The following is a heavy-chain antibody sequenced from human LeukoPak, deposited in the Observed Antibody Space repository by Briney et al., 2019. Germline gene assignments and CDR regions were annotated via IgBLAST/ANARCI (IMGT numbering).Heavy chain of an antibody. CDR2: INSDGSST. J-gene: IGHJ4*02. V-gene: IGHV3-74*01. Sequence: PGGSLRLSCAASGFTFSSYWMHWVRQAPGKGLVWVSRINSDGSSTNYADSVKGRFTISRDNAKNTLYLQMNRLRAEDTAVYYCASPFGAPGYWGQGTLVTVSP. CDR1: GFTFSSYW. CDR3: ASPFGAPGY. D-gene: IGHD3-10*01.